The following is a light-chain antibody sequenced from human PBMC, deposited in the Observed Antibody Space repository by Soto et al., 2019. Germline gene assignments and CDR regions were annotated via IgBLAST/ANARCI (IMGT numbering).Light chain of an antibody. CDR1: SSDVGSYNL. V-gene: IGLV2-14*02. CDR3: SSYTTSNTRQIV. Sequence: QSVLTQPASVSGSPGQSITISCTGTSSDVGSYNLVSWYQQHPGKAPKLIIYDVSNRPSGVSNRFSGSKSGNTASLTISGLQPEDEADYYCSSYTTSNTRQIVFGTGTKVTVL. CDR2: DVS. J-gene: IGLJ1*01.